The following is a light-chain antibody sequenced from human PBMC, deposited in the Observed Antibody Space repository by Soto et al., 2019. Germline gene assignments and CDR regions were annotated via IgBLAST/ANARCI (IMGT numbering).Light chain of an antibody. V-gene: IGKV3D-20*02. CDR1: QSVSNNY. J-gene: IGKJ5*01. Sequence: EIVLTQSPGTLSLSPGERATLSCRASQSVSNNYLAWYQQKPGQAPRLLIYGASIRATGIPDRFSGSGSGTDFTLTISSLEPEDFALYYCQQRSNWPITFGQGTRLEIK. CDR3: QQRSNWPIT. CDR2: GAS.